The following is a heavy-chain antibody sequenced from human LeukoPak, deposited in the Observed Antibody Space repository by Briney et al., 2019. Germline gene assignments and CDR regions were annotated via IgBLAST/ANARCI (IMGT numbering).Heavy chain of an antibody. V-gene: IGHV4-59*11. CDR2: IYYSGST. CDR3: ARGGTTVTPGLLWFDA. D-gene: IGHD4-17*01. CDR1: GGSISSHY. Sequence: SETLSLTCSVSGGSISSHYWSWIRQPPGKGLEWIGYIYYSGSTKYNPSLKSRVTISVDTSKNQFSLKLSSVTAADTAVYYCARGGTTVTPGLLWFDAWGQGTLVTVSS. J-gene: IGHJ5*02.